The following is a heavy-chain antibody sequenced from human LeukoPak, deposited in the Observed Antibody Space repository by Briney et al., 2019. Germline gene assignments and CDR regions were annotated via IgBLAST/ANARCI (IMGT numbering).Heavy chain of an antibody. D-gene: IGHD6-13*01. CDR2: ISSSSSYI. CDR1: GFTFSSYS. Sequence: PGGSLRLSCAASGFTFSSYSMNWVRQAPGKGLEWVSSISSSSSYIYYADSVKGRFTISRDNAKNSLYLQMNSLRAEDTAVYYCARDPLYSSSWYSAFDIWGQGTMVTVSS. CDR3: ARDPLYSSSWYSAFDI. V-gene: IGHV3-21*01. J-gene: IGHJ3*02.